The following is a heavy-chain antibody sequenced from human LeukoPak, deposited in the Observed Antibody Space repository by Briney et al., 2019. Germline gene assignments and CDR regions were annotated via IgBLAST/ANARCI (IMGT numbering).Heavy chain of an antibody. CDR1: GGSIKSSDYY. V-gene: IGHV4-39*01. CDR2: IYYSGST. D-gene: IGHD3-9*01. CDR3: ARQGNRSPLDL. Sequence: SETLSLTCTLSGGSIKSSDYYWAWPRQSPGKGLEWIGAIYYSGSTYYNTSLKSRLTFSVDTSINHFSLSLASVPASDTDIYFCARQGNRSPLDLWGQGILVTVSS. J-gene: IGHJ4*02.